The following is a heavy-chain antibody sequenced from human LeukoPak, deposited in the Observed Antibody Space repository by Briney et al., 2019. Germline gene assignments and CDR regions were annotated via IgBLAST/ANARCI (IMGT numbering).Heavy chain of an antibody. CDR2: IYHSGST. D-gene: IGHD6-13*01. CDR1: GYSISSGYY. Sequence: SSETLSLTCTVSGYSISSGYYWGWIRQPPGKGLEWIGSIYHSGSTNYNPSLKSRVTISVDTSKNQFSLKLSSVTAADTAVYYCARATAAAAHGYWGQGTLVTVSS. J-gene: IGHJ4*02. V-gene: IGHV4-38-2*02. CDR3: ARATAAAAHGY.